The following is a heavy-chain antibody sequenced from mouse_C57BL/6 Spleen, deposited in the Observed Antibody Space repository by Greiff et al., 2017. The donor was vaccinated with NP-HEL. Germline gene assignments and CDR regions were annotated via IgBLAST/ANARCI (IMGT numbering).Heavy chain of an antibody. Sequence: QVQLQQPGAELVKPGASVKLSCKASGYTFTSYWMQWVKQRPGQGLEWIGEIDPSDSYTNYNQKFKGKATLTVDTSSSTAYMQLSSLTSEDSAVYYCARSDGGNFDYWGQGTTLTVSS. CDR3: ARSDGGNFDY. V-gene: IGHV1-50*01. CDR2: IDPSDSYT. J-gene: IGHJ2*01. D-gene: IGHD2-3*01. CDR1: GYTFTSYW.